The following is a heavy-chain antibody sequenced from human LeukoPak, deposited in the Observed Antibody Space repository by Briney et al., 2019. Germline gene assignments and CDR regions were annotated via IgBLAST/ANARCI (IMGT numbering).Heavy chain of an antibody. D-gene: IGHD3-16*01. J-gene: IGHJ4*02. V-gene: IGHV1-18*01. CDR2: ISAYNGNT. CDR3: ARDLPDGAFGY. CDR1: GYTFTSYG. Sequence: ASVKVSCKASGYTFTSYGISWVRQAPGQGLEWMGWISAYNGNTNYAQKLQGRVTMTTDTPTSTAYMELSSLRSEDTAVYYCARDLPDGAFGYWGQGTLVTVSS.